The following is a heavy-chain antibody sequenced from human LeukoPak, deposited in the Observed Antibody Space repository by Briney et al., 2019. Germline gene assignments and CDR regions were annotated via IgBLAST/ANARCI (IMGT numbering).Heavy chain of an antibody. V-gene: IGHV4-59*08. Sequence: SEALSLTCTVSGDSLSRSSWSWIRQSPGGGLEWIGYMFYGGTTNHNPSLKGRVTMSMVTSKDQFSLSLSSVTAADTAVYFCVRHWVHDFGGSDWYFDLWGRGTLVTVSS. CDR3: VRHWVHDFGGSDWYFDL. J-gene: IGHJ2*01. D-gene: IGHD4-23*01. CDR1: GDSLSRSS. CDR2: MFYGGTT.